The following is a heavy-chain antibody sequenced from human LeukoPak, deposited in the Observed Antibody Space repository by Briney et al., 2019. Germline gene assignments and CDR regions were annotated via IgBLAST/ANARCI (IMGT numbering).Heavy chain of an antibody. D-gene: IGHD5-18*01. V-gene: IGHV3-74*01. Sequence: GGSLRLSCAASGLTFSDFWMHWVRQPPGKGLVWVALVKGDGRTTIYADSVKGRFTISRDNAKNTLYLQMNSLRADDSGVYYCATGHGYGYDYRGQGVLVTVSS. CDR1: GLTFSDFW. J-gene: IGHJ4*02. CDR3: ATGHGYGYDY. CDR2: VKGDGRTT.